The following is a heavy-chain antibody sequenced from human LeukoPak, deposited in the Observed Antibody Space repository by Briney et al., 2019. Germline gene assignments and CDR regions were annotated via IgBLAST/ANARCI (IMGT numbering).Heavy chain of an antibody. V-gene: IGHV3-48*03. J-gene: IGHJ4*02. CDR3: ARGPSGYHNT. CDR1: GFTFSSYE. Sequence: GGSLRLSCAASGFTFSSYEMNWVRQAPGKGLEWVSYSTIYYADSVKGRFTISRDNAKNSLYLQMNSLRAEDTAVYYCARGPSGYHNTGGQGTLVTVSS. CDR2: STI. D-gene: IGHD5-12*01.